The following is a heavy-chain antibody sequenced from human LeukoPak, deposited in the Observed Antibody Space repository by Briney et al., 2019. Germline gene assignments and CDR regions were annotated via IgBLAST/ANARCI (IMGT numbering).Heavy chain of an antibody. J-gene: IGHJ2*01. CDR3: ARDRCSSRSCYLTITQKGYFDL. D-gene: IGHD2-2*01. CDR2: TIPIFGTA. V-gene: IGHV1-69*05. CDR1: GGTFINYP. Sequence: SVKVSCKASGGTFINYPISWVRQAPGQGLEWMGGTIPIFGTADYAPKFQGRVTITTDESTSTSYMELSSLRSEDTAVYYCARDRCSSRSCYLTITQKGYFDLWGRGTVVTVSS.